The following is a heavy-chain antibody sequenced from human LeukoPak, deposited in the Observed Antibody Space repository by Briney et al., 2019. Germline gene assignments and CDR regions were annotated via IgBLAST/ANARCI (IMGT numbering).Heavy chain of an antibody. J-gene: IGHJ4*02. Sequence: GGSLRLSCAASGFSFRNYAMSWVRQAPGKGLEWVSVIYSGGSTYYADSVKGRFTISRDNSKNTLYLQMNSLRAEDTAVYYCARVLYDYVWGSYRSYYFDYWGQGTLVTVSS. V-gene: IGHV3-53*01. CDR2: IYSGGST. D-gene: IGHD3-16*02. CDR3: ARVLYDYVWGSYRSYYFDY. CDR1: GFSFRNYA.